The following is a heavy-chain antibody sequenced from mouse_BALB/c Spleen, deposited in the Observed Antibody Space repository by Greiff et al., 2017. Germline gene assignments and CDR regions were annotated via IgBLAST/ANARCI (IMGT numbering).Heavy chain of an antibody. CDR2: IDPENGDT. CDR3: NACQAWFAY. V-gene: IGHV14-4*02. CDR1: GFNIKDYY. Sequence: VQLQQSGAELVRSGASVKLSCTASGFNIKDYYMHWVKQRPEQGLEWIGWIDPENGDTEYAPKFQGKATMTADTSSNTAYLQLSSLTSEDTAVYYCNACQAWFAYWGQGTLVTVAA. D-gene: IGHD6-1*01. J-gene: IGHJ3*01.